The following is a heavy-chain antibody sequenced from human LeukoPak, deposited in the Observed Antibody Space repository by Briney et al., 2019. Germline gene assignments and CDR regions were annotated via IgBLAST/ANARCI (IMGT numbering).Heavy chain of an antibody. Sequence: ASVKVSCKVSGFTLNELSIHWVRQAPGKGLEWMGSFDPDNINTIDIEKFKGRVTLTEDTSTDTSYLEVSSLTSEDTAVYYCATAGPLTYEGGDSVRAFDMWGQGTMVTVSS. V-gene: IGHV1-24*01. CDR1: GFTLNELS. D-gene: IGHD2-21*02. CDR2: FDPDNINT. CDR3: ATAGPLTYEGGDSVRAFDM. J-gene: IGHJ3*02.